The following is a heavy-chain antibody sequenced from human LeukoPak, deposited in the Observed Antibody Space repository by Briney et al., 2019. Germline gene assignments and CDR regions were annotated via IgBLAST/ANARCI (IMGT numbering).Heavy chain of an antibody. CDR1: GGTFNSYA. Sequence: SVKVPCKASGGTFNSYAITWVRQAPGQGLEWMGGIIPIFGIADYAQKFQARVTITADKSTSTAYMDLSSLRSEDTAVYYCARAPLYYDSSGYYHDGGWFDPWGQGTLVTVSS. D-gene: IGHD3-22*01. V-gene: IGHV1-69*10. J-gene: IGHJ5*02. CDR2: IIPIFGIA. CDR3: ARAPLYYDSSGYYHDGGWFDP.